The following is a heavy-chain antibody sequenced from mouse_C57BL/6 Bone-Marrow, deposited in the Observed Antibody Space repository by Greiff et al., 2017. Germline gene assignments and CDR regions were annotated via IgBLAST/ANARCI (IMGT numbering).Heavy chain of an antibody. D-gene: IGHD1-1*01. Sequence: EVKLVESGGDLVKPGGSLKLSCAASGFTFSSYGMSWVRQTPDKRLEWVATISSGGSYTYYPDSVKGRFTITRDNAKNTLYLQMSSLKSEDTAMYYCARHTGITTVVASFDDWGQGTTLTVSS. CDR3: ARHTGITTVVASFDD. V-gene: IGHV5-6*01. CDR2: ISSGGSYT. CDR1: GFTFSSYG. J-gene: IGHJ2*01.